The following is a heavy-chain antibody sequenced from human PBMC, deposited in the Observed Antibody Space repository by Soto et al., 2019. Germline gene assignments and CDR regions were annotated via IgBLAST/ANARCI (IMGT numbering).Heavy chain of an antibody. Sequence: SETLSLTCTVSGGFSSSYYWSWIRQPPGKGLELIGYIYYSGSTKYNPSLKSRVTISIDRSKNQFSLKLSSVTAADTAVYYCARGGYGMDVWGQGTTVTVSS. CDR1: GGFSSSYY. V-gene: IGHV4-59*01. CDR3: ARGGYGMDV. CDR2: IYYSGST. J-gene: IGHJ6*02.